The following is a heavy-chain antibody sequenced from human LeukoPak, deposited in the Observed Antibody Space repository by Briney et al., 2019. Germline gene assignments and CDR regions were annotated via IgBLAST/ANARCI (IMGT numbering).Heavy chain of an antibody. J-gene: IGHJ5*02. CDR3: AKPPEMVIKNGFAP. CDR1: GGSIRSSSYY. Sequence: MSSETLSLTCTVSGGSIRSSSYYWVWVRQPPGKGLEWIGTIYYSGSTYYNPSLKTRVTISVDTSKNQFSLNLSSVTAAATAVYYCAKPPEMVIKNGFAPWGQGILVTVSS. D-gene: IGHD3-22*01. V-gene: IGHV4-39*01. CDR2: IYYSGST.